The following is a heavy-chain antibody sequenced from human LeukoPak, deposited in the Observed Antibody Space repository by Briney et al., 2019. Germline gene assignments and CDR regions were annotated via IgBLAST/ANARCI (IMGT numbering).Heavy chain of an antibody. J-gene: IGHJ4*02. Sequence: GGSLRLSCAASGFTLRSYTMNWVRQAPGKGLEWVSSIGISSNKIYYADSVKGRFIISRDNAKNSVYLQMNSLRAEDTAVYYCARWPYSSSYYFDYWGQGTLVTVSS. D-gene: IGHD6-6*01. CDR2: IGISSNKI. CDR3: ARWPYSSSYYFDY. V-gene: IGHV3-21*01. CDR1: GFTLRSYT.